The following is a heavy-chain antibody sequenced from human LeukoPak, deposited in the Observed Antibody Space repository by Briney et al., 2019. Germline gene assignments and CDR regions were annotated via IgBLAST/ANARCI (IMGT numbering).Heavy chain of an antibody. CDR3: AKVQYSDYDMNFDS. CDR2: IGGSDGNT. CDR1: GFTFSSYA. D-gene: IGHD5-12*01. V-gene: IGHV3-23*01. Sequence: QPGGSLRLSCAASGFTFSSYAMSWVRQAPGMGLQWVSAIGGSDGNTYYADSVKGRFTISRDNSKNSLYLQINSLGADDTAVYYCAKVQYSDYDMNFDSWGQGTLVTVSS. J-gene: IGHJ4*02.